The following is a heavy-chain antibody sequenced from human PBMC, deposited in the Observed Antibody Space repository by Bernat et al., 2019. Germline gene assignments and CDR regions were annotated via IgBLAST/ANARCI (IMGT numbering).Heavy chain of an antibody. V-gene: IGHV3-9*01. CDR1: GFTFDDYA. J-gene: IGHJ5*02. CDR3: VKDVNDFWSGYSRFDP. D-gene: IGHD3-3*01. CDR2: ISWNSGSI. Sequence: EVQLVESGGGLVKPGRSLRLSCAASGFTFDDYAMHWVRQAPGKGLEWVSGISWNSGSIGYAVSVKGRFTISRDNAKNSLHLQMNSLRAEDTALYYCVKDVNDFWSGYSRFDPWGQGTLVSVSS.